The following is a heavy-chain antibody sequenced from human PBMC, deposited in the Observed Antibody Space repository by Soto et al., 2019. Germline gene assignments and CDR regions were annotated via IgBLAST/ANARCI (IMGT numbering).Heavy chain of an antibody. CDR1: GDSISSGGYY. CDR3: ARGSTVAAILFDY. V-gene: IGHV4-31*03. Sequence: QVQLQESGPGLVKPSQTLSLTCTVSGDSISSGGYYWSWIRQHPGKGLEWIGYIYYRGSTYYNPFLKSRVIISVDTSKNQFSLKLSSVTAADTAVYYCARGSTVAAILFDYWGQGTLVTVSS. D-gene: IGHD2-15*01. CDR2: IYYRGST. J-gene: IGHJ4*02.